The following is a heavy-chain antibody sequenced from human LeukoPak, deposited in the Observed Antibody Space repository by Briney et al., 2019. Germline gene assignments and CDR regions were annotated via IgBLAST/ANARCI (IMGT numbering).Heavy chain of an antibody. V-gene: IGHV2-70*04. CDR2: IDWDDDK. Sequence: SGPALVKPTQTLTLTCTFSGFSLSTSGMRVSWIRQPPGKALEWLARIDWDDDKFYSTSLKTRLTISKDTSKNQVVLTVTNMDPVDTATYYCARRTSSSFYFDYWGQGTLVTVSS. D-gene: IGHD6-6*01. CDR1: GFSLSTSGMR. CDR3: ARRTSSSFYFDY. J-gene: IGHJ4*02.